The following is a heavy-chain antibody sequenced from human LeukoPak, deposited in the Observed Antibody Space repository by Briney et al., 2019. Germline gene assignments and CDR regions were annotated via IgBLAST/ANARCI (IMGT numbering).Heavy chain of an antibody. CDR3: ARDPTYSSSWVDY. CDR1: GFTFDDYA. Sequence: PGRSLRLSCAASGFTFDDYAMHWVRQAPGKGLEWVSGISWNSGSIGYADSVKGRFTISRDNAKNTLYLQMNSLRAEDTAVYYCARDPTYSSSWVDYWGQGTLVTVSS. J-gene: IGHJ4*02. V-gene: IGHV3-9*01. D-gene: IGHD6-13*01. CDR2: ISWNSGSI.